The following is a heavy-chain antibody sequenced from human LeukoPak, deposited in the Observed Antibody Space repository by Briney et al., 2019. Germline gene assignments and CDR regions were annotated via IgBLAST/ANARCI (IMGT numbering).Heavy chain of an antibody. V-gene: IGHV1-69*05. CDR2: IIPIFGTA. CDR1: GGTFSSYA. J-gene: IGHJ4*02. CDR3: ARHFTGYSGYDFIDY. Sequence: GASVKVSCKASGGTFSSYAISWVRQAPGQGLEWMGGIIPIFGTANYAQKFQGRVTITTDESTSTAYMELSSLRSEDTAVYYCARHFTGYSGYDFIDYWGQGTLVTVSS. D-gene: IGHD5-12*01.